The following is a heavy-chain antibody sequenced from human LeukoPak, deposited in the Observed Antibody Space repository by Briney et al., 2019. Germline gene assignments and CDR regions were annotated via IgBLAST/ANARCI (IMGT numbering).Heavy chain of an antibody. Sequence: NPSETLSLTCAVYGGSFSGYYWSWIRQPPGKGLEWIGEINHSGSTNYNPSLKSRVTISVDTSKNQFSLKLSSVTAADTAVYYCARGRGDSSSWYKEDWFDPWGQGTLVTVSS. V-gene: IGHV4-34*01. J-gene: IGHJ5*02. D-gene: IGHD6-13*01. CDR1: GGSFSGYY. CDR2: INHSGST. CDR3: ARGRGDSSSWYKEDWFDP.